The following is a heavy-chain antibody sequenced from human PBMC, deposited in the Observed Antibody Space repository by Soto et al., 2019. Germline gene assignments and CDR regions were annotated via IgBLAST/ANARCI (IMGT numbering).Heavy chain of an antibody. CDR1: GGSISSGGYY. J-gene: IGHJ4*02. CDR3: ARGLITGSHYSGGWYYFDA. V-gene: IGHV4-31*03. CDR2: IYYSGST. D-gene: IGHD6-19*01. Sequence: SETLSLTCTVSGGSISSGGYYWSWIRQHPGKGLEWIGYIYYSGSTYYNPSLKSRVTISVDTSKNQFSLELSSVTAADTAVYYCARGLITGSHYSGGWYYFDAWAQGTQVTVSS.